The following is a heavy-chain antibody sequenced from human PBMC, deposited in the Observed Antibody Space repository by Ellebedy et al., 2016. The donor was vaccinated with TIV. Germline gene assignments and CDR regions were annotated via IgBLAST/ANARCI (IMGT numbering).Heavy chain of an antibody. CDR2: INHSGST. CDR1: GGSFSGYY. V-gene: IGHV4-34*01. Sequence: SETLSLXXAVYGGSFSGYYWSWIRQPPGKGLEWIGEINHSGSTNYNPSLKSRVTISVDTSKNQFSLKLSSVTAADTAVYYCARDSSGSYYYYYGMDVWGQGTTVTVSS. D-gene: IGHD6-19*01. J-gene: IGHJ6*02. CDR3: ARDSSGSYYYYYGMDV.